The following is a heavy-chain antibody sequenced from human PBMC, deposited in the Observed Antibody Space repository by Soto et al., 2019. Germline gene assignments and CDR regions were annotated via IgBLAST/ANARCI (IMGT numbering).Heavy chain of an antibody. CDR3: ARATNDFWSGYSDI. V-gene: IGHV1-18*01. Sequence: ASVKVSCKASGYTFTSYGISWVRQAPGQGLEWMGWISAYNGNTSYAQKLQGRVTMTTDTSTSTAYMELRSLRSDDTAVYYCARATNDFWSGYSDIWGQGTMVTVSS. CDR2: ISAYNGNT. CDR1: GYTFTSYG. D-gene: IGHD3-3*01. J-gene: IGHJ3*02.